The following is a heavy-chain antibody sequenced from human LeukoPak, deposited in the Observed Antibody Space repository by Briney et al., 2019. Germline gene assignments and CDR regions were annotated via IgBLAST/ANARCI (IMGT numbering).Heavy chain of an antibody. J-gene: IGHJ6*03. V-gene: IGHV1-24*01. Sequence: ASVKVSCKVSGYTLTELSMHWVRQAPGKGLEWMGGFDPEDGETIYAQKFQGRVTMTRDTSISTAYMELSRLRSDDTAVYYCARDRLLWSGGYMDVWGKGTTVTISS. CDR2: FDPEDGET. CDR3: ARDRLLWSGGYMDV. CDR1: GYTLTELS. D-gene: IGHD3-10*01.